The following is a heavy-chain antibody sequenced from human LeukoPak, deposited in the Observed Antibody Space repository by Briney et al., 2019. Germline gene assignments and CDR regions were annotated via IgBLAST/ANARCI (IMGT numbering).Heavy chain of an antibody. D-gene: IGHD1-7*01. V-gene: IGHV3-20*04. CDR1: GLTFDDYG. CDR3: ARGYNWNYQNAFDI. Sequence: GGSLRLSCAASGLTFDDYGMSWVRQAPGKGLEWVSGINWNGGSTGYADSVKGRFTISRDNAKNSLYLQVNSLRAEDTALYYCARGYNWNYQNAFDIWGQGTMVTVSS. J-gene: IGHJ3*02. CDR2: INWNGGST.